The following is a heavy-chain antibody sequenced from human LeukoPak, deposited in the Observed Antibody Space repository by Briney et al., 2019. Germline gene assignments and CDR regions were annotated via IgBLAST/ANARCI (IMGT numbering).Heavy chain of an antibody. CDR1: GYSTSSNTW. V-gene: IGHV4-28*03. CDR3: ARERIKLWFDF. Sequence: SETLSLTRAVSGYSTSSNTWWAWIRQPPGKGLEWVGEINHVGITKYSPSPDRQVPISLNPHKNQFSRHLGSVTGAAPCVYFCARERIKLWFDFWGEGALVTVSS. J-gene: IGHJ4*02. D-gene: IGHD5-18*01. CDR2: INHVGIT.